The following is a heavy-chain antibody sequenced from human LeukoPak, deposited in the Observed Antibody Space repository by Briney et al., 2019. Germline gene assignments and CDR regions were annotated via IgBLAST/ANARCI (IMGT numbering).Heavy chain of an antibody. V-gene: IGHV3-21*04. CDR1: GFAFSSYS. D-gene: IGHD6-19*01. Sequence: GGSLRLSCAASGFAFSSYSMNWVRQAPGTGLEWVSSISSTSSYIYYADSVKGRFTISRDNAKNSLHLQLNSLRGEDTAVYYCARDGPQWLAAFDYWGQGTLVTVSS. CDR3: ARDGPQWLAAFDY. CDR2: ISSTSSYI. J-gene: IGHJ4*02.